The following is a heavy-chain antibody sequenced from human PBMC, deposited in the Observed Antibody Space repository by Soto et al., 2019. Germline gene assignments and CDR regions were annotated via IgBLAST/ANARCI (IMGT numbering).Heavy chain of an antibody. Sequence: SGGSLRLSCAVSGFTFSSYAINWVRQAPGKGLEWTSSISGSGGSTYYADSVKGRFTISRDNSKNTLYLQMNSLRVEDTAIYYCAKDRGLGIRRAVVPFDYWGQGTMVTVSS. CDR3: AKDRGLGIRRAVVPFDY. J-gene: IGHJ4*02. D-gene: IGHD2-15*01. CDR1: GFTFSSYA. V-gene: IGHV3-23*01. CDR2: ISGSGGST.